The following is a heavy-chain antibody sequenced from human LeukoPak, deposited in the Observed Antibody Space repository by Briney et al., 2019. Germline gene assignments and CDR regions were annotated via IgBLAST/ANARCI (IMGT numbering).Heavy chain of an antibody. CDR3: ARDCRRFLECQIDY. D-gene: IGHD3-3*01. V-gene: IGHV1-18*01. CDR2: IGAYNGNT. Sequence: ASVKVSCKASGYTFTSYGISWVRQAPGQGLEWMGWIGAYNGNTNYAQKLQGRVTMTTDTSTSTAYMELRSLRSDDTAVYYCARDCRRFLECQIDYWGQGTLVTVSS. CDR1: GYTFTSYG. J-gene: IGHJ4*02.